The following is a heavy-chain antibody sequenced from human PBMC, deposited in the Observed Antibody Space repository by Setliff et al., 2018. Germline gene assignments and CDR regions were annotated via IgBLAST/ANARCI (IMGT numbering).Heavy chain of an antibody. CDR3: ARGQNSYHPGSWGPLYDH. Sequence: SETLSLTCSVSGGSISTSSYYWTWIRQPAGKGLEWIGHWYTSGITNYNPSLKSQVTISVDTSKNQFSLKLSSVTAADTAVFFCARGQNSYHPGSWGPLYDHWGQGTQVTVS. J-gene: IGHJ4*02. CDR1: GGSISTSSYY. D-gene: IGHD3-10*01. V-gene: IGHV4-61*09. CDR2: WYTSGIT.